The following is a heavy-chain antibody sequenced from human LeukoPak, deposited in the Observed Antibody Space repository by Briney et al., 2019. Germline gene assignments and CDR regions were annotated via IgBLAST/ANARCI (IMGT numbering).Heavy chain of an antibody. J-gene: IGHJ5*02. D-gene: IGHD3-16*02. Sequence: SETLSLTCTVSGGSISSYYWSWIRQPAGKGLEWIGRIYTSGSTNYNPSLKSRVTMSVDTSKNQFSLKLSSVTAADTAVYYCAREIGGGYPQDNWFDPWGQGTLVTVSP. CDR1: GGSISSYY. V-gene: IGHV4-4*07. CDR2: IYTSGST. CDR3: AREIGGGYPQDNWFDP.